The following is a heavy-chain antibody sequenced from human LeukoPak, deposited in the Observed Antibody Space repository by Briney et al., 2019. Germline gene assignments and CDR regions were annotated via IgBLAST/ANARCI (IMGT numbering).Heavy chain of an antibody. J-gene: IGHJ5*02. CDR2: ISSSSSYI. V-gene: IGHV3-21*01. CDR3: ARGGGGVPPNGFAP. Sequence: GGSLRLSCAASGFTFSSYSMNWVRQAPGKGLEWVSSISSSSSYIYYADSVKGRFTISRDNAKNSLYLQMNSLRAEDTAVYYWARGGGGVPPNGFAPWGGGPQPTV. D-gene: IGHD2-8*02. CDR1: GFTFSSYS.